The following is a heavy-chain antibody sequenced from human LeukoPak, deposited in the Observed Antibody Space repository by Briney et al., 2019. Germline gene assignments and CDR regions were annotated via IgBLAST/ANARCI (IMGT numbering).Heavy chain of an antibody. CDR3: AKIAVVVIAFDAFDI. J-gene: IGHJ3*02. CDR2: IRYDGSNK. CDR1: GFTFSSYG. D-gene: IGHD2-21*01. V-gene: IGHV3-30*02. Sequence: GGSLRLSCAASGFTFSSYGMHWVRQAPGEGLEWVAFIRYDGSNKYYADSVKGRFTISRDNSKNTLYLQMNSLRAEDTAVYYCAKIAVVVIAFDAFDIWGQGTMVTVSS.